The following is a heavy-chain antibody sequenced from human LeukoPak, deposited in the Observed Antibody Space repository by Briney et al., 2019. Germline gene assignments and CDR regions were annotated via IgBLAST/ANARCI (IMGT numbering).Heavy chain of an antibody. CDR2: IYTSGST. D-gene: IGHD5-12*01. V-gene: IGHV4-4*09. CDR3: ASLYSDYGYLFGDYVWYFDY. J-gene: IGHJ4*02. Sequence: SETLSLTCTVSGGSISSYYWSWIRQPPGKGLEWIGYIYTSGSTNYNPSLKSRVTISIDTSKNQFSLKLSSVTAADTAVYYCASLYSDYGYLFGDYVWYFDYWGQGTLVTVSS. CDR1: GGSISSYY.